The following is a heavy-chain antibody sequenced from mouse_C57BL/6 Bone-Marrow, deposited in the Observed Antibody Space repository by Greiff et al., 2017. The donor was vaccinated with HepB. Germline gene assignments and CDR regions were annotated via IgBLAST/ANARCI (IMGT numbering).Heavy chain of an antibody. CDR1: GYTFTSYW. CDR2: INPISGYT. J-gene: IGHJ3*01. V-gene: IGHV1-7*01. CDR3: ASDYYGSPPFAY. D-gene: IGHD1-1*01. Sequence: VQLQQSGAELAKPGASVKLSCKASGYTFTSYWMHWVKQRPGQGLEWIGYINPISGYTKYNQKFKDKATMTADKSSSTAYMQLSSLTSEDSAVYYCASDYYGSPPFAYWGQGTLVTVSA.